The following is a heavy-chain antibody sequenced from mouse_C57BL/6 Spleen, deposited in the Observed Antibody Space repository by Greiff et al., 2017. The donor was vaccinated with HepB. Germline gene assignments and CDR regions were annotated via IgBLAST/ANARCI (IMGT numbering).Heavy chain of an antibody. Sequence: QVQLKQPGAELVKPGASVKLSCKASGYTFTSYWMHWVKQRPGQGLEWIGMIHPNSGSTNYNEKFKSKATLTVDKSSSTAYMQLSSLTSEDSAVYYCAREGITTLYFDYWGQGTTLTVSS. V-gene: IGHV1-64*01. CDR1: GYTFTSYW. CDR2: IHPNSGST. J-gene: IGHJ2*01. D-gene: IGHD1-1*01. CDR3: AREGITTLYFDY.